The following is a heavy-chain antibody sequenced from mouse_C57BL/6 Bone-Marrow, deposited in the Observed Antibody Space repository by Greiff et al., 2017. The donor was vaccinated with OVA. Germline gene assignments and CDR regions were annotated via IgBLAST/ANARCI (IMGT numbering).Heavy chain of an antibody. D-gene: IGHD2-1*01. CDR3: ARGDGNYGYFDY. CDR2: INPSNGGT. V-gene: IGHV1-53*01. Sequence: VQLQQSGTELVKPGASVKLSCKASGYTFTSYWMHWVKQRPGQGLEWIGNINPSNGGTNYNEKFKSKATLTVDKSSSTAYMQLSSLTSEDSAVYYCARGDGNYGYFDYWGQGTTLTVSS. CDR1: GYTFTSYW. J-gene: IGHJ2*01.